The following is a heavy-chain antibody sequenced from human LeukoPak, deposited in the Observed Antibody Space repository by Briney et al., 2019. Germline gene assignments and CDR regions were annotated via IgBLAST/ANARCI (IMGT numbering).Heavy chain of an antibody. J-gene: IGHJ4*02. CDR3: ARGGVVPAAINYFDY. V-gene: IGHV3-7*02. CDR2: IKQDGSEK. D-gene: IGHD2-2*01. CDR1: GFTFSYYW. Sequence: GGSLRLSCGASGFTFSYYWMNWVRQAPGKGLEWVANIKQDGSEKNYVDSVKGRFTISRDNAKNSLYLQMNSLRAEDTAVYYRARGGVVPAAINYFDYWGQGTLVTVSS.